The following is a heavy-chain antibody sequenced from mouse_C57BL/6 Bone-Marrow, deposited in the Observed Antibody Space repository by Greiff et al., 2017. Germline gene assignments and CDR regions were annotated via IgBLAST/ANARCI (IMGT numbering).Heavy chain of an antibody. D-gene: IGHD4-1*01. Sequence: QVQLQQSGAELVRPGTSVKVSCKASGYAFTSYLIEWVKQRPGQGLEWIGVINPGSGGTNYNEKFKGKETLTADKSSSTDYMQLSSLTSEDSAVYFCARAKNWDSWFAYWGQGTRVTVSA. CDR1: GYAFTSYL. V-gene: IGHV1-54*01. CDR2: INPGSGGT. J-gene: IGHJ3*01. CDR3: ARAKNWDSWFAY.